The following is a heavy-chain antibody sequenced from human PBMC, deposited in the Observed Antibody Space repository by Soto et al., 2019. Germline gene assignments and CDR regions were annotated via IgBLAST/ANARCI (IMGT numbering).Heavy chain of an antibody. CDR2: ISYDGSNK. D-gene: IGHD3-3*01. V-gene: IGHV3-30*18. CDR3: AKVQVLGYYDFWSGYPPYYYGMDV. Sequence: PGGSLRLSCAASGFTFSSYGMHWVRQAPGKGLEWVAVISYDGSNKYYADSVKGRFTISRDNSKNTLYLQMNSLRAEDTAVYYCAKVQVLGYYDFWSGYPPYYYGMDVWGQGTTVTVSS. J-gene: IGHJ6*02. CDR1: GFTFSSYG.